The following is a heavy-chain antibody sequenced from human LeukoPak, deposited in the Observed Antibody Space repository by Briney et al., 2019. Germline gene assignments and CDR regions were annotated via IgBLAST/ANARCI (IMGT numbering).Heavy chain of an antibody. CDR1: GFTFSTYN. CDR3: AKVGYSSGWYQDY. Sequence: GGSLRLSCAASGFTFSTYNMNWVRQAPGKGLEWVSSITSSSSYIYYADSVKGRFTISRDNSKNTLYLQMNSLRAEDTAVYYCAKVGYSSGWYQDYWGQGTLVTVSS. J-gene: IGHJ4*02. V-gene: IGHV3-21*04. D-gene: IGHD6-19*01. CDR2: ITSSSSYI.